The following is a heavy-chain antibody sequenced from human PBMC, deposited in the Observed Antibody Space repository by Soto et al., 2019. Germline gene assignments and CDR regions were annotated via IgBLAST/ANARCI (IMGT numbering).Heavy chain of an antibody. CDR2: IHWDVDK. Sequence: QITLKESGPTLVKPTQTLTLTCTFSGFTLSSTRMAVGWIRHPPGKALEWLALIHWDVDKRYSPFLKSKLTITQDTSKHQVVLTMSNMDPVDTARYYCAHIVVAGLGYYFDYWGQGTLVTVSS. J-gene: IGHJ4*02. CDR1: GFTLSSTRMA. CDR3: AHIVVAGLGYYFDY. D-gene: IGHD6-19*01. V-gene: IGHV2-5*02.